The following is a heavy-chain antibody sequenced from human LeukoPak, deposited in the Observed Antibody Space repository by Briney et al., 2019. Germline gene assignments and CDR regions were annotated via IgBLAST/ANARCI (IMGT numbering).Heavy chain of an antibody. CDR2: IYPGDSDT. Sequence: GESLKISCKGSGYSFTSYWIGWVRQMPGKGLEWMGIIYPGDSDTRYSPSFQGRVTISADKSISTAYLQWSSLKASDTAMYYCARRLITYPGIAVGDWFDPWGQGTLVTVSS. J-gene: IGHJ5*02. CDR1: GYSFTSYW. V-gene: IGHV5-51*01. CDR3: ARRLITYPGIAVGDWFDP. D-gene: IGHD6-19*01.